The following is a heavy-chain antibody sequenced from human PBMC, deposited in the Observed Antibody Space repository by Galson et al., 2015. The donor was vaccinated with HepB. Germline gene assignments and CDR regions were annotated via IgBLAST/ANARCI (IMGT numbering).Heavy chain of an antibody. D-gene: IGHD5/OR15-5a*01. J-gene: IGHJ4*02. CDR1: GFSLSTNQMR. Sequence: PALVKPTQTLTLTCTFSGFSLSTNQMRVSWIRQPPGKALEWLARIDWDNDIFYSTSLKTRLTISKDTSKNQVVLTMTNMDPVDTATYYCARSPSRDTNYFDYWGRGTLVTVSS. V-gene: IGHV2-70*04. CDR2: IDWDNDI. CDR3: ARSPSRDTNYFDY.